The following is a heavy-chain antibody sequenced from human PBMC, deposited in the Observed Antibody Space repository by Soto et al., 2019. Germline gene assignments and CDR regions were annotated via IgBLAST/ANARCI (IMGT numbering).Heavy chain of an antibody. CDR2: ISGSGGST. D-gene: IGHD3-3*01. J-gene: IGHJ4*02. V-gene: IGHV3-23*01. CDR3: AKSPDYDFWSGYGPKYYFDY. CDR1: GFTFSSYA. Sequence: PGGSLRLSCAASGFTFSSYAMSWVRQAPGKGLEWVSAISGSGGSTYYADSVKGRFTISRDNSKNTLYLQMNSLRAEDTAVYYCAKSPDYDFWSGYGPKYYFDYWGQGTLVTVSS.